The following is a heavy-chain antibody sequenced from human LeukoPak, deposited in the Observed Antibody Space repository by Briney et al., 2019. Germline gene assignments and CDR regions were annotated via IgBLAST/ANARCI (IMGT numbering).Heavy chain of an antibody. CDR3: LRDWYGSGSYWHIRESYFDY. Sequence: PGGSLRLSCAASGFAFSNAWMSWVRQAPGKGLEWVGRIKSKTDGGTTDYAAPVKGRFTISRDDSKNTLYLQMNSLKTEDTAVYYCLRDWYGSGSYWHIRESYFDYWGQGTLVTVSS. D-gene: IGHD3-10*01. CDR1: GFAFSNAW. CDR2: IKSKTDGGTT. V-gene: IGHV3-15*01. J-gene: IGHJ4*02.